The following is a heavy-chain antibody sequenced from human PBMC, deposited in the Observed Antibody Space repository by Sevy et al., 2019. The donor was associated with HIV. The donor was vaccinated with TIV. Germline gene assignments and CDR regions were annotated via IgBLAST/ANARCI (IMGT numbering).Heavy chain of an antibody. CDR3: VRGPSYGYVSHGFDV. J-gene: IGHJ3*01. D-gene: IGHD3-16*01. Sequence: SETLSLTCAVSGGSISTGGFSWNWIRQPPGKGLEWIGHIYRTGNTYYNPSLGSRVSISVDRSKNQFSLKLSSVTAADTAVYYSVRGPSYGYVSHGFDVWGQGTMVTVSS. V-gene: IGHV4-30-2*01. CDR2: IYRTGNT. CDR1: GGSISTGGFS.